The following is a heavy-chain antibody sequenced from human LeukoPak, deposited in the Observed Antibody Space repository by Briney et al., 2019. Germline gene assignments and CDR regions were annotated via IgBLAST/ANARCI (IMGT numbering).Heavy chain of an antibody. CDR2: INSDGSST. V-gene: IGHV3-74*01. CDR3: ARVRGGLDI. D-gene: IGHD3-16*01. J-gene: IGHJ3*02. Sequence: SGGSLRLSCAASALPPSNYAMSWVRQAPGKGLEWVSRINSDGSSTSYADSMKGRFTISRDNAKNTLYLQMNSLRAEDTAVYYCARVRGGLDIWGQGTMVTVSS. CDR1: ALPPSNYA.